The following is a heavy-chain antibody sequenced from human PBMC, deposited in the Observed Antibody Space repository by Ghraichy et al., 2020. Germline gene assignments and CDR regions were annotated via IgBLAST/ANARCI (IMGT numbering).Heavy chain of an antibody. D-gene: IGHD2-15*01. V-gene: IGHV3-49*03. Sequence: GESLNISCTASGFTFGDYAMSWFRQAPGKGLEWVGFIRSKAYGGTTEYAASVKGRFTISRDDSKSIAYLQMNSLKTEDTAVYYCTRSLGYSSEYRNAFDIWGQGTMVTVSS. CDR1: GFTFGDYA. CDR3: TRSLGYSSEYRNAFDI. CDR2: IRSKAYGGTT. J-gene: IGHJ3*02.